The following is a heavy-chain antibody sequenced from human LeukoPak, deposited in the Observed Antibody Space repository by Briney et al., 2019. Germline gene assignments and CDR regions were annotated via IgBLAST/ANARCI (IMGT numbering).Heavy chain of an antibody. CDR2: ISYSGSS. CDR1: GGSISSSTYY. D-gene: IGHD3-3*01. J-gene: IGHJ6*03. V-gene: IGHV4-39*01. Sequence: SETLSLTCTVSGGSISSSTYYWGWIRQPPGKGLERIGSISYSGSSYYNPSLKSRVTISVDTSKNQFSLKVSSVTAADTAVYYCARLFYDFWSGHYYYYMDGWVKGTTVTVSS. CDR3: ARLFYDFWSGHYYYYMDG.